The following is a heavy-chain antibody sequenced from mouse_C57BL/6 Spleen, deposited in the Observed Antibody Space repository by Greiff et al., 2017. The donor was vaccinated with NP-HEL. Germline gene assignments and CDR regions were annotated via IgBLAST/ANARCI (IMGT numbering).Heavy chain of an antibody. CDR3: ARSHYGSSYSFDD. Sequence: EVQLQQSVAELVRPGASVKLSCTASGFNIKNTYMHWVKQRPEQGLEWIGRIDPATGNTKYAPKFQGKATITADTSSNTAYLQLSSLTSEDTAIYYCARSHYGSSYSFDDWGQGTTLTVSS. J-gene: IGHJ2*01. V-gene: IGHV14-3*01. CDR2: IDPATGNT. D-gene: IGHD1-1*01. CDR1: GFNIKNTY.